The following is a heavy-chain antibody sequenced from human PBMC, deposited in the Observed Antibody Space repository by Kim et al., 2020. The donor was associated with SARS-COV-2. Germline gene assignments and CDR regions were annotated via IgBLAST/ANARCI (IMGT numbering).Heavy chain of an antibody. V-gene: IGHV1-18*01. CDR1: GYTFTSYG. CDR3: ARDRNIAAAGTPYYYYGIDV. J-gene: IGHJ6*02. CDR2: ISAYNGNT. Sequence: ASVKVSCKASGYTFTSYGISWVRQAPGQGLEWMGWISAYNGNTNYAQKLQGRVTMTTDTSTSTAYMELRSLRSDDTAVYYCARDRNIAAAGTPYYYYGIDVWGQGTTVTVSS. D-gene: IGHD6-13*01.